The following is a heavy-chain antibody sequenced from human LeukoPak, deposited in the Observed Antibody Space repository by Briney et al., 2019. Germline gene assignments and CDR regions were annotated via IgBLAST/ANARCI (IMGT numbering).Heavy chain of an antibody. J-gene: IGHJ4*02. D-gene: IGHD6-6*01. V-gene: IGHV4-34*01. Sequence: SETLSLTCAVHGGSFSGYYWSWIRQPPGKGLEWIGEINHSGSTNYNPSLKSRVTISVDTSKNQFSLKLSSVTAADTAVYYCARLSRGSSAGFDYWGQGILVTVSS. CDR3: ARLSRGSSAGFDY. CDR2: INHSGST. CDR1: GGSFSGYY.